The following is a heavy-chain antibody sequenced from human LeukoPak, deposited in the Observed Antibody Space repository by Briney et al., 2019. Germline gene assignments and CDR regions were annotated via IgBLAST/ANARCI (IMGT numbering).Heavy chain of an antibody. D-gene: IGHD6-13*01. CDR2: IYHSGST. CDR3: ARERGIAAAEDY. CDR1: GYSISSGYY. Sequence: PSETLSLTCAVSGYSISSGYYWGWIRQPPGKGLEWIGSIYHSGSTYYNPSLKSRVTMSVDTSKNQFSLKLSSVTAADTAVYYCARERGIAAAEDYWGQGTLVTVSS. J-gene: IGHJ4*02. V-gene: IGHV4-38-2*02.